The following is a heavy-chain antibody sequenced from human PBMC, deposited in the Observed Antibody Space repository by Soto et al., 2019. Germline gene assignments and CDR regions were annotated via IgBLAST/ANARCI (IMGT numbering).Heavy chain of an antibody. CDR1: GFTFTSSA. Sequence: QMQLVQSGPEVKKPGTSVKVSCKASGFTFTSSAVQWVRQARGQRLEWIGWIVVGSGNTNYAQKFQERVTITRDMXTXXAYMELSSLRSEDTAVYYCAAGRITIFGVVVRFDPWGQGTLVTVSS. CDR2: IVVGSGNT. CDR3: AAGRITIFGVVVRFDP. J-gene: IGHJ5*02. V-gene: IGHV1-58*01. D-gene: IGHD3-3*01.